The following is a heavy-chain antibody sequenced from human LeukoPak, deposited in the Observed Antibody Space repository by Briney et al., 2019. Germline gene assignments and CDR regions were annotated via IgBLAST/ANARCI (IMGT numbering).Heavy chain of an antibody. Sequence: SESLCLTCSVSGVSIRSFYWSWIRQPPGKGLEWVGRIYDSKSTSYNPALKNGVTMSASTSKNQISLRLDSVTAADTAVYFCARDLGVDTRQMTDIWATSLGWFDPWGQGTLVTVSS. CDR2: IYDSKST. J-gene: IGHJ5*02. V-gene: IGHV4-59*01. CDR1: GVSIRSFY. D-gene: IGHD5-18*01. CDR3: ARDLGVDTRQMTDIWATSLGWFDP.